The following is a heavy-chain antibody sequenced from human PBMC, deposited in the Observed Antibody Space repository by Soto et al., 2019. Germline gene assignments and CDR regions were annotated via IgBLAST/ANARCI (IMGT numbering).Heavy chain of an antibody. CDR2: IKSKTDGGTT. J-gene: IGHJ4*02. Sequence: GGSLRLSCAASGFTFSNAWMNWVRQAPGKGLEWVGRIKSKTDGGTTDYAAPVKGRFTISRDDSKNTLYLQMNSLKTEDTAVYYCTTHYYDSSGYVDYWGQGTLVTVSS. D-gene: IGHD3-22*01. V-gene: IGHV3-15*07. CDR3: TTHYYDSSGYVDY. CDR1: GFTFSNAW.